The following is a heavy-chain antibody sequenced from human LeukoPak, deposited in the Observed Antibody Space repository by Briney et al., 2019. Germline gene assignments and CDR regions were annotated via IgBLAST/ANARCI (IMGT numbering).Heavy chain of an antibody. CDR1: GYTFTTYY. CDR2: INPNSGGT. D-gene: IGHD1-26*01. V-gene: IGHV1-2*02. CDR3: ARAPIVGATRAWFDP. J-gene: IGHJ5*02. Sequence: ASVKVSCKASGYTFTTYYMHWVRQAPGQGLEWMGWINPNSGGTNYAQKFQGRVTMTRDTSISTAYMELSRLRSDDTAVYYCARAPIVGATRAWFDPWGQGTLVTVSS.